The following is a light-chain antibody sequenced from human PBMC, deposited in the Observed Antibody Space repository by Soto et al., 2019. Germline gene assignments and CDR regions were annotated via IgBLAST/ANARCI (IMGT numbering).Light chain of an antibody. CDR1: NSNIENNF. Sequence: QSVLSQPPSLSAAPGQKVTISCYGSNSNIENNFVSWFRQFPGAAPDLLIFDNSNRPSGIPDRFSGSKSGSSATLAISGLQAGDEAHYYCGTWDGSLSAVVFGTGTKVTVL. CDR2: DNS. J-gene: IGLJ1*01. V-gene: IGLV1-51*01. CDR3: GTWDGSLSAVV.